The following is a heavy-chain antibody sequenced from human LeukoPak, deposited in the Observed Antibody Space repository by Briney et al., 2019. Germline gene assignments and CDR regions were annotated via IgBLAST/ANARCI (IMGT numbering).Heavy chain of an antibody. CDR2: INSDGSST. CDR1: GFTFSSYW. Sequence: SGGSLRLSCAASGFTFSSYWMHWVRHAPGKGLVWVSRINSDGSSTRYADSVKGRFTISRDNAKNTLYLQMNSLRAEDTAVYYCARGGSPDSSGYYWFDPWGQGTLVTVSS. J-gene: IGHJ5*02. V-gene: IGHV3-74*01. D-gene: IGHD3-22*01. CDR3: ARGGSPDSSGYYWFDP.